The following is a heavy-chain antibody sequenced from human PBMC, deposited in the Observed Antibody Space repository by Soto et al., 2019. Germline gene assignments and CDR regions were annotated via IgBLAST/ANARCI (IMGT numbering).Heavy chain of an antibody. CDR3: ATGVLLWFGESKNWFDP. V-gene: IGHV1-24*01. J-gene: IGHJ5*02. D-gene: IGHD3-10*01. Sequence: ASVKVSCKVSGYTPTELSIHWVRQAPGKGLEWMGGFDPEDGETIYAQKFQGRVTMTEDTSTDTAYMELSSLRSEDTAVYYCATGVLLWFGESKNWFDPWGQGTLVTVSS. CDR2: FDPEDGET. CDR1: GYTPTELS.